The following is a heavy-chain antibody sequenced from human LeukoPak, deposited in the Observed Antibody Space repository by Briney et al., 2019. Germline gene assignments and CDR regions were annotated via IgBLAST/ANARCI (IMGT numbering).Heavy chain of an antibody. CDR1: GYTFTGYY. J-gene: IGHJ5*02. D-gene: IGHD3-10*01. V-gene: IGHV1-2*02. CDR2: INPNSGGT. CDR3: ARAVRYGSGSYGFDP. Sequence: ASVKVSCKASGYTFTGYYMHWVRQAPGQGLEWMGWINPNSGGTNYAQKLQGRVTMTTDTSTSTAYMELRSLRSDDTAVYYCARAVRYGSGSYGFDPWGQGTLVTVSS.